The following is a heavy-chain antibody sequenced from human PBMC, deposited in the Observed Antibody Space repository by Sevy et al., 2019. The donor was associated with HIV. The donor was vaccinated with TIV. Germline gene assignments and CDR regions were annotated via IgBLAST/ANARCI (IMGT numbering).Heavy chain of an antibody. J-gene: IGHJ5*01. Sequence: GGSLILSCAASGFTFSAYSMNWVRQAPGKGLEWVSYISSSSGTIYYADSVKGQFTISRDNAKSSLYLQMNGLRAEDTAVYYCARAGGDCYSKNECWFVSWGQRTLVTVSS. CDR2: ISSSSGTI. CDR1: GFTFSAYS. CDR3: ARAGGDCYSKNECWFVS. V-gene: IGHV3-48*01. D-gene: IGHD2-21*01.